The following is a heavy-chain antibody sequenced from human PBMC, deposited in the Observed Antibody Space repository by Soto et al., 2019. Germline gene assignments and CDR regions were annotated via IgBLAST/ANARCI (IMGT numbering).Heavy chain of an antibody. CDR3: AREVWRTVTTAAGDQYHYDGLDV. J-gene: IGHJ6*02. CDR2: ISGDGIRT. D-gene: IGHD4-17*01. CDR1: GFTFSSFA. V-gene: IGHV3-23*01. Sequence: EVQLLESGGGLEQPGGSLRLSCAVSGFTFSSFAVTWVRQAPGKGLEWVSGISGDGIRTYYTDSVKGRFTISRDNSKNTLYLQMKSLRVEHTAVYFCAREVWRTVTTAAGDQYHYDGLDVWRQGTTVTVPS.